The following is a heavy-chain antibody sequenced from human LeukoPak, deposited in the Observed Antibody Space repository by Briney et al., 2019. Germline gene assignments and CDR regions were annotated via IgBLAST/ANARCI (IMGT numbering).Heavy chain of an antibody. CDR1: GFTFSSYG. CDR2: IRYDGSNK. Sequence: GGSLRLSCAASGFTFSSYGMHWVRQAPGKGLEWVAFIRYDGSNKYYADSVKGRFTISRDNSKNTLYLQMNSLRAEDTAVYYCAKSNVVVTAMIYYYYMDVWGKGTTVTISS. CDR3: AKSNVVVTAMIYYYYMDV. V-gene: IGHV3-30*02. J-gene: IGHJ6*03. D-gene: IGHD2-21*02.